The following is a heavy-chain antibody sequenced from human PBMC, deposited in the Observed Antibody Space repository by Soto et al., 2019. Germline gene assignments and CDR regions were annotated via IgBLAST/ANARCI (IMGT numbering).Heavy chain of an antibody. V-gene: IGHV1-69*01. Sequence: QVQVVQSGVEVRRPGSSVKVSCKASGDTFKNCVISWVRQAPGQGLEWMGGIIPLFGTTDFAQRFQGRLTITTGESTTTAYMELSRLRSEDTATYYCAAELGFGKLSVVWGQGTTVIVS. J-gene: IGHJ6*02. CDR2: IIPLFGTT. CDR3: AAELGFGKLSVV. CDR1: GDTFKNCV. D-gene: IGHD3-10*01.